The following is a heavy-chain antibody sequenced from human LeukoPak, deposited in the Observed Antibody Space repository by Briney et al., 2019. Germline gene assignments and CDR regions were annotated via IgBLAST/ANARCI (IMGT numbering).Heavy chain of an antibody. CDR3: TTDNGHSSGWYGYYFDY. D-gene: IGHD6-19*01. CDR1: GFTFSNAW. J-gene: IGHJ4*02. Sequence: KSGGSLRLSCAASGFTFSNAWMSWVRQAPGKGLEWVGRIKSKTDGGRTDYAAPVKGRFTISRDDSKNTLYLQMNSLKTEDTAVYYCTTDNGHSSGWYGYYFDYWGQGTLVTVSS. V-gene: IGHV3-15*01. CDR2: IKSKTDGGRT.